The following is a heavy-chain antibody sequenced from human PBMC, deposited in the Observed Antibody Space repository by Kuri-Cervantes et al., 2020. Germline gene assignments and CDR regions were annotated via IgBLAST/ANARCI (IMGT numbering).Heavy chain of an antibody. J-gene: IGHJ4*02. Sequence: GGSLRLSCAASGFTFSSYGMSWVRQAPGKGLEWVSAISASGGSTYYADSVKGRFTIFRDNSKSTLYLQMISLRAEDTAVYYCARKLAYYLDYWGQGTLVTVSS. CDR3: ARKLAYYLDY. V-gene: IGHV3-23*01. CDR1: GFTFSSYG. CDR2: ISASGGST. D-gene: IGHD6-13*01.